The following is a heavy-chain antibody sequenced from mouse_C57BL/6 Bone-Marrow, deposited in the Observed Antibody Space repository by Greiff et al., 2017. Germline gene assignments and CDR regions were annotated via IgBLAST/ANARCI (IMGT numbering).Heavy chain of an antibody. V-gene: IGHV1-82*01. CDR3: ARSLPYYGSSNWYFDV. Sequence: QVQLQQSGPELVKPGASVKISCKASGYAFSSSWMNWVKQRPGKGLEWIGRIYPGDGDTNYNGKFKGTATLTADKSSSTAYMQLSSLTSEDSAVYFCARSLPYYGSSNWYFDVWGTGTTVTVSS. CDR2: IYPGDGDT. J-gene: IGHJ1*03. CDR1: GYAFSSSW. D-gene: IGHD1-1*01.